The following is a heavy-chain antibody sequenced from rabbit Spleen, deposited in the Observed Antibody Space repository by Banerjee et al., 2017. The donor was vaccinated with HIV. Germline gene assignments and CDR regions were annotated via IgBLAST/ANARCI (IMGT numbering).Heavy chain of an antibody. D-gene: IGHD1-1*01. CDR1: GVSFSGGYW. Sequence: QEQLEESGGGLVKPGASLTLTCTASGVSFSGGYWICWVRQVPGKGLEWIACINAVTGKAVYATWAKGRFTFSKPSSTTGTLQMTILTAADTATYFCAIDLDGVIGWNFGWWGPGTLVTVS. J-gene: IGHJ4*01. CDR2: INAVTGKA. CDR3: AIDLDGVIGWNFGW. V-gene: IGHV1S45*01.